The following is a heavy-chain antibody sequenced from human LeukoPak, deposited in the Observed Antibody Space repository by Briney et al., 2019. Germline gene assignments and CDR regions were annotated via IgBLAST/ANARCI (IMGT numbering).Heavy chain of an antibody. J-gene: IGHJ4*02. Sequence: PSETLSLTCTVSGGSISSYYWSWIRQPPGKGLEWIGYIYYSGSTNYNPSLKSRVTISVDTSKNQFSLKLSSVTAADTAVYYCAREVWTTVTFFEYWGQGTLVTVSS. CDR1: GGSISSYY. D-gene: IGHD4-17*01. CDR2: IYYSGST. CDR3: AREVWTTVTFFEY. V-gene: IGHV4-59*01.